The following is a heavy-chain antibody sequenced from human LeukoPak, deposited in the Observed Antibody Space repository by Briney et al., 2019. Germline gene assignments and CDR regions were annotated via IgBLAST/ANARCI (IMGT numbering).Heavy chain of an antibody. CDR2: MNPNSGNT. CDR1: GYTFTSYD. CDR3: ARGNYDFWSVGMDV. J-gene: IGHJ6*02. D-gene: IGHD3-3*01. Sequence: GASVEVSCKASGYTFTSYDINWVRQATGQGLGWMGWMNPNSGNTGYAQKFQGRVTMTRNTSISTAYMELSSLRSEDTAVYYCARGNYDFWSVGMDVWGQGTTVTVSS. V-gene: IGHV1-8*01.